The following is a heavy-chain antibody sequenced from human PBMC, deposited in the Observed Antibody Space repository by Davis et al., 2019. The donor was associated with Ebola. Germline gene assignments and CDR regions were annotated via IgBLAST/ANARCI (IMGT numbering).Heavy chain of an antibody. Sequence: PGGSLRLSCAASGFTFSSYGMHWVRQAPGKGLEWVAVIWYDGSNKYYADSVKGRFTISRDNSKNTLYLQMNSLRAEDTAVYYCARDYGSDQYYDYWGQGTLVTVSS. J-gene: IGHJ4*02. CDR1: GFTFSSYG. CDR2: IWYDGSNK. D-gene: IGHD3-10*01. V-gene: IGHV3-33*01. CDR3: ARDYGSDQYYDY.